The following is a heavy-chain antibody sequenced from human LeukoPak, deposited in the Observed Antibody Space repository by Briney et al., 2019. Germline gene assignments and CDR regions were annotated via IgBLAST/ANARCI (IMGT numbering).Heavy chain of an antibody. J-gene: IGHJ3*02. Sequence: GESLKISCKGSGYSFTSYWIGWVRQMPGKGLEWMGIIYPGDSDTRYSPSFQGQVTISADKSISTAYLQWSSLKASETAMYYCARGYYDSSGYYFSDAFDIWGQGTMVTVSS. D-gene: IGHD3-22*01. CDR1: GYSFTSYW. CDR3: ARGYYDSSGYYFSDAFDI. V-gene: IGHV5-51*01. CDR2: IYPGDSDT.